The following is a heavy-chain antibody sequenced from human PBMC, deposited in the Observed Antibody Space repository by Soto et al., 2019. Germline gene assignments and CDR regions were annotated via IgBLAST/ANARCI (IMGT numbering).Heavy chain of an antibody. CDR3: ARSYGEHVTGYYYNGMDV. J-gene: IGHJ6*02. D-gene: IGHD4-17*01. Sequence: SETLSLTCAVYGGSFGGYYWSWIRQPPGKGLEWIGEINHSGSTNYNSSLKSRATISLDTSKNQFSLKLSSVTAADTSVYYCARSYGEHVTGYYYNGMDVWGQGTTVTVSS. V-gene: IGHV4-34*01. CDR2: INHSGST. CDR1: GGSFGGYY.